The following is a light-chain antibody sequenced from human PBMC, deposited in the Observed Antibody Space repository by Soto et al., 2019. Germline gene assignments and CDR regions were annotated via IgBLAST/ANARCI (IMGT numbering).Light chain of an antibody. CDR3: QVWHTGSYCV. J-gene: IGLJ2*01. CDR1: NVGSKV. V-gene: IGLV3-21*02. CDR2: DDT. Sequence: SYELTQPPSVSVAPGQTATISCGGTNVGSKVVHWYQQKPGQAPVLVVYDDTYRPSGIPERFSGSNSGNTATLTISRVEAGDEADYYCQVWHTGSYCVFGGGTKLTVL.